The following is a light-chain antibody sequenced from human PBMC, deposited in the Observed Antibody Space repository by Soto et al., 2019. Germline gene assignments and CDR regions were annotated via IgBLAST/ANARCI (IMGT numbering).Light chain of an antibody. CDR1: RSVTTN. CDR2: GAF. CDR3: QQYHSWPHT. J-gene: IGKJ2*01. Sequence: ETVLTQSPATLSVSPGERATFSCKASRSVTTNLAWYQQKPGQVPRLLIYGAFTGATGIPARFSGSGSGTEFTLSISSLQSEDFAIYHCQQYHSWPHTFGQGTKVDIK. V-gene: IGKV3-15*01.